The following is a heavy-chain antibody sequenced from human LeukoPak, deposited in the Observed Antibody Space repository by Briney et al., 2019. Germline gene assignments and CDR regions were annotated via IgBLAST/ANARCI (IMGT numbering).Heavy chain of an antibody. CDR2: ISGSGGST. V-gene: IGHV3-23*01. J-gene: IGHJ6*03. D-gene: IGHD6-25*01. CDR3: AKDRTASYYYYYMDV. Sequence: PGGSLRLSGAASGFTFSSYAMSWVRQAPGKGLEWVSAISGSGGSTYYADSVKGRFTISRDNSKNTLYLQMNSLRAEDTAVYYCAKDRTASYYYYYMDVWGKGTTVTVSS. CDR1: GFTFSSYA.